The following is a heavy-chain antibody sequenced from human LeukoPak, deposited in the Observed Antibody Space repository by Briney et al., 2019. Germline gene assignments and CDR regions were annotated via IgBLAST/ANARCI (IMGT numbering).Heavy chain of an antibody. CDR1: GLTFTSYE. J-gene: IGHJ6*02. Sequence: GGSLRLSCAASGLTFTSYEMNWIRQAPGKGLEWVSYISSSGSTIYYADSVKGRFTISRDNAKNSLYLQMNSLRAEDTAVYYCARGYRIAEATYYYYYGMVVWGQGNTVTVSS. CDR3: ARGYRIAEATYYYYYGMVV. V-gene: IGHV3-48*03. D-gene: IGHD1-20*01. CDR2: ISSSGSTI.